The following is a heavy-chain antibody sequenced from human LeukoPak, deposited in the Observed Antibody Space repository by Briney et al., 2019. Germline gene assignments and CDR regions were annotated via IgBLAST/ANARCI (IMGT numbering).Heavy chain of an antibody. Sequence: GGSLRLSCKASGFTLSTYWMNWVRQVPGKGLDWVANINPDGSGKRYVDSVKGRFTIARDNADNSLSLQMNSLRAEDTAVYYCASWGAGGNSWGQGTLVTVSS. CDR2: INPDGSGK. V-gene: IGHV3-7*01. CDR3: ASWGAGGNS. D-gene: IGHD3-16*01. CDR1: GFTLSTYW. J-gene: IGHJ4*02.